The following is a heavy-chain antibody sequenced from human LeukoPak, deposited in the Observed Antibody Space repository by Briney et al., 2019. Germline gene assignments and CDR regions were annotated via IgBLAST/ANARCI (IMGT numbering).Heavy chain of an antibody. Sequence: GASVKVSCKASGYTFTSYYIHWVRQAPGQGLEWMGIINPIGGSTSYAQKFQGRVTMTRDMSTSTVYMELSSLRSEDTAVYYCVAGSGRNKNYYYYYYMDVWGKGTTVTISS. CDR2: INPIGGST. D-gene: IGHD6-19*01. J-gene: IGHJ6*03. V-gene: IGHV1-46*01. CDR3: VAGSGRNKNYYYYYYMDV. CDR1: GYTFTSYY.